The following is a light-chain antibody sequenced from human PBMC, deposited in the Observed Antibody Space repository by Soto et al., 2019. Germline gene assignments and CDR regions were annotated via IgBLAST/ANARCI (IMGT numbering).Light chain of an antibody. CDR1: SSDIGRYNY. CDR3: TSCITANTRCV. CDR2: EVN. V-gene: IGLV2-14*01. Sequence: QSALTQPASVSGSPGQSITISCTGTSSDIGRYNYVSWFQQHPGNVPKLVIFEVNYRPSGASDRFSGSKSGNTASLTITGLQAEDEADYYCTSCITANTRCVFGSGTKVTVL. J-gene: IGLJ1*01.